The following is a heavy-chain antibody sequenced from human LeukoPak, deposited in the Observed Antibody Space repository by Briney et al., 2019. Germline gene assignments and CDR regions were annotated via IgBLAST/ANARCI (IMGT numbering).Heavy chain of an antibody. CDR2: VRYDGNNP. Sequence: GGSLGLSCAASGFTFSTYAMHWVRQAPGKGLDWVAFVRYDGNNPYYSASVKGRFTISRDNSKNTVLLQMNNLRLEDAAVYYCARGSRYGDYPYYCDFWGQGTLVTVSS. J-gene: IGHJ4*02. D-gene: IGHD4-17*01. CDR3: ARGSRYGDYPYYCDF. V-gene: IGHV3-30*02. CDR1: GFTFSTYA.